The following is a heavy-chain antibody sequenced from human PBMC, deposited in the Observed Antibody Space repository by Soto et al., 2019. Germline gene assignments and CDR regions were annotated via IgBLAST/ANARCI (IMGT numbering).Heavy chain of an antibody. D-gene: IGHD3-10*01. J-gene: IGHJ5*02. V-gene: IGHV4-31*03. Sequence: SETLSLTCTVSGGSISSGGYYWRWIRQHPGKGLEWIGYIYYSGSTYYNPSLKSRVTISVDTSKNQFSLKLSSVTAADTAVYYCAGVRGVNWFDPWGQGTLVTVSS. CDR1: GGSISSGGYY. CDR3: AGVRGVNWFDP. CDR2: IYYSGST.